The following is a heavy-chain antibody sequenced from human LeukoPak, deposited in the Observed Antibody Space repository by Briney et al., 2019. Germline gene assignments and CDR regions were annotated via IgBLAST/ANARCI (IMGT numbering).Heavy chain of an antibody. CDR3: ARDDCSSTSCYAYFDY. CDR2: ISSSSYI. V-gene: IGHV3-21*01. Sequence: GGSLRLSCAASGFTFSSYSMNWVRQAPGKGLEWVSSISSSSYIYYADSVKGRFTISRDNAKNSLYLQMNSLRAEDTAVYYCARDDCSSTSCYAYFDYWGQGTLVTVSS. J-gene: IGHJ4*02. D-gene: IGHD2-2*01. CDR1: GFTFSSYS.